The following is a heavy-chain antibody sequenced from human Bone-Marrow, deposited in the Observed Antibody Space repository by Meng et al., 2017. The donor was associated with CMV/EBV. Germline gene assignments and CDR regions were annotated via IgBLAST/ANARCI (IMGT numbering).Heavy chain of an antibody. CDR2: MNPNSGNT. CDR1: GYTFTSYD. V-gene: IGHV1-8*01. D-gene: IGHD3-3*01. J-gene: IGHJ6*02. Sequence: ASVKVSCKASGYTFTSYDINWVRQATGQGLEWMGWMNPNSGNTGYAQKFQGRVTMTRNTSISTAYMELSSLRSEDTAVYYCARARPVHYEPRLLSGMDVWGQGTTVTVSS. CDR3: ARARPVHYEPRLLSGMDV.